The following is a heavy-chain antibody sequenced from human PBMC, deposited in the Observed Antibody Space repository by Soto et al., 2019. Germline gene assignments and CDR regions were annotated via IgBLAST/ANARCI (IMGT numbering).Heavy chain of an antibody. J-gene: IGHJ6*02. D-gene: IGHD3-9*01. V-gene: IGHV4-59*08. CDR3: AGNYDVLTGSGDLDV. CDR2: IHYDGST. Sequence: QVQLQESGPGLVKPSETLSLTCTVSGGSISNYYWNWIRQPPGKGLEWIGNIHYDGSTKYNPSLTSRRTLSVDTSKKQFSLKLSSVTAADTAVYYCAGNYDVLTGSGDLDVWGQGTTVTVSS. CDR1: GGSISNYY.